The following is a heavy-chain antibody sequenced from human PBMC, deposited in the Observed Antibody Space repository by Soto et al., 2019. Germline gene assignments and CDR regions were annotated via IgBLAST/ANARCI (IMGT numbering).Heavy chain of an antibody. Sequence: QVQLVESGGGVVQPGRSLRLSCAASGFTFSSYAMHWVRQAPGKGLAWGAVISYDGSNKYYADSVKGRFTIYRDNSKNTLYIQMNSLRAEDTAVYYFARGEWCSGGSCYFYYYYYGRDVWGQGTTVTVFS. V-gene: IGHV3-30*14. J-gene: IGHJ6*02. CDR3: ARGEWCSGGSCYFYYYYYGRDV. CDR1: GFTFSSYA. CDR2: ISYDGSNK. D-gene: IGHD2-15*01.